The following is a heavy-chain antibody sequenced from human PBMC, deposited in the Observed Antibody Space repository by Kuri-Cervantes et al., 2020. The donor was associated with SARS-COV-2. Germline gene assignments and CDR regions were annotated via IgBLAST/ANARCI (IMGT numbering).Heavy chain of an antibody. CDR3: AGSRGYYDFWSGYQHLTTSGFDY. V-gene: IGHV1-69*05. D-gene: IGHD3-3*01. J-gene: IGHJ4*02. CDR2: IIPIFGTA. CDR1: GGTFSSYA. Sequence: SVKVSCKASGGTFSSYAISWVRQAPGQGLEWMGGIIPIFGTANYAQKFQGRVTITTDESTSTAYMELSSLRSEDTAVYYCAGSRGYYDFWSGYQHLTTSGFDYWGQGTLVTVSS.